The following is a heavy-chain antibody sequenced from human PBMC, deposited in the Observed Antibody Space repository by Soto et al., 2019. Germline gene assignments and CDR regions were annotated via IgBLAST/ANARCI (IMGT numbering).Heavy chain of an antibody. V-gene: IGHV3-30*04. Sequence: GGSLRLSCAASGFTFSTYTMNWVRQAPGKGLEWVAIISYDGSNTYYADSVKGRFTISRDNSKSTLYLQMNSLRAEDTALYYCAKGRSYYYYYGVDVWGQGTTVTVSS. J-gene: IGHJ6*02. CDR1: GFTFSTYT. CDR2: ISYDGSNT. CDR3: AKGRSYYYYYGVDV.